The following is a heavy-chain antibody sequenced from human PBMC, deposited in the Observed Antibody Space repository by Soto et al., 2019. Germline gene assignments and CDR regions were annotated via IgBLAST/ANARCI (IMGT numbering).Heavy chain of an antibody. D-gene: IGHD2-8*01. V-gene: IGHV4-31*03. Sequence: SETLSLTCTVSGGSISSCGYYWSWIRQHPGKGLEWIGYIYYSGSTNYNPSLKSRVTISVDTSKNQFSLKLSSVTAADTAVYYCASVFRARGYYYMDVWGKGTTVTVSS. CDR3: ASVFRARGYYYMDV. CDR1: GGSISSCGYY. J-gene: IGHJ6*03. CDR2: IYYSGST.